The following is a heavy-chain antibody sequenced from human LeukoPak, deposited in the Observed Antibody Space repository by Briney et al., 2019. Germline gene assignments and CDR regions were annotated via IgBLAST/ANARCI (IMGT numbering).Heavy chain of an antibody. Sequence: SVKVSCKASGYTFTGYYMHWVRQAPGQGLEWMGRIIPILGIANYAQKFQGRVTITADKSTSTAYMELSSLRSEDTAVYYCARGSMVRGVDDYYYYGMDVWGQGTTVTVSS. CDR1: GYTFTGYY. CDR2: IIPILGIA. CDR3: ARGSMVRGVDDYYYYGMDV. V-gene: IGHV1-69*04. D-gene: IGHD3-10*01. J-gene: IGHJ6*02.